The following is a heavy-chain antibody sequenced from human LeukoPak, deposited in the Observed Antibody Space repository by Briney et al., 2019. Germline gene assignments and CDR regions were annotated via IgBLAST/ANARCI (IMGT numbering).Heavy chain of an antibody. CDR2: IKSRIDGGAT. J-gene: IGHJ5*02. Sequence: NPGGSLRLSCAASGLTFSSAWMNWVRQAPGKGLEWAGRIKSRIDGGATLYAAPVNGRFTVSRDDSKNTFYLQMNSLKIEDTAVYYCTIGGFSSGTNWFDPWGQGTLVTVSS. D-gene: IGHD3-10*01. V-gene: IGHV3-15*01. CDR3: TIGGFSSGTNWFDP. CDR1: GLTFSSAW.